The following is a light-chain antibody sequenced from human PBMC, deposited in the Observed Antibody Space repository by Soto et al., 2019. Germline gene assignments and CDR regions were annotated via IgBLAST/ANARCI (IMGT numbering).Light chain of an antibody. CDR3: QVWDSSSDHAV. J-gene: IGLJ2*01. CDR1: NIGSKS. CDR2: DAS. Sequence: SYELTQPPSVSEAPGQTARITCGGNNIGSKSVHWYQQKPGQAPALVVSDASDRPSGIPERFSGSNSGNTATLTISRVEAGDEADYYCQVWDSSSDHAVFGGGTQLTVL. V-gene: IGLV3-21*02.